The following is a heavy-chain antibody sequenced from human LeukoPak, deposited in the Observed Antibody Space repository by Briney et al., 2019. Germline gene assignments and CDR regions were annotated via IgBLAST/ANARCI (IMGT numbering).Heavy chain of an antibody. Sequence: PGGSLRLSCAASGFTFSSYAMHWVRQAPGKGLEYVSATSSNGGSTYYANSVKGRFTISRDNSKNTLYLQMGSLRAEDMAVYYCARGPGYDFWSGRPDYYYYYMDVWGKGTTVTVSS. D-gene: IGHD3-3*01. J-gene: IGHJ6*03. V-gene: IGHV3-64*01. CDR3: ARGPGYDFWSGRPDYYYYYMDV. CDR2: TSSNGGST. CDR1: GFTFSSYA.